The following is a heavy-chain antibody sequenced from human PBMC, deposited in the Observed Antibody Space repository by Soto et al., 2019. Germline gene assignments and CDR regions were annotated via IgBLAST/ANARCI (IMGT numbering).Heavy chain of an antibody. CDR2: IYEGGTT. V-gene: IGHV3-53*01. Sequence: EVQLVESGGGLIQPGGSLRLSCAASGFTVSSNYMTWVRQAPGKGLEWVSVIYEGGTTYYADSVKGRFTTSRDNSKNTLYLQMDNLRAEDSAVYYCARDIHDYGDYGYWGQGTLVTVSS. CDR3: ARDIHDYGDYGY. J-gene: IGHJ4*02. D-gene: IGHD4-17*01. CDR1: GFTVSSNY.